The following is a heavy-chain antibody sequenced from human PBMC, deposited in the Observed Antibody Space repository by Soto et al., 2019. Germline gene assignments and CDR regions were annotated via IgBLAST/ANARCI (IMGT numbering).Heavy chain of an antibody. CDR3: TTAAGGMWGADY. J-gene: IGHJ4*02. Sequence: PGGSLRLSCAASGFTFSNVWMSWVRQAPGKGLEWVGRVKSKSDGATTDYAAPVKGRFTVSRDDSQNTLSLQMDSLKIGDTAVYFCTTAAGGMWGADYWGQGTPVTVSS. CDR1: GFTFSNVW. D-gene: IGHD1-26*01. V-gene: IGHV3-15*01. CDR2: VKSKSDGATT.